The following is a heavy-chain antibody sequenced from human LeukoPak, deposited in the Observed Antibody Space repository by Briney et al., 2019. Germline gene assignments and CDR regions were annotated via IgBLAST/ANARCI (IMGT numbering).Heavy chain of an antibody. J-gene: IGHJ4*02. D-gene: IGHD1-26*01. V-gene: IGHV4-59*01. CDR1: GVSISSYY. CDR3: ARDRSGSYPEYYFDY. Sequence: SETLSLTCTVSGVSISSYYWSWIRQPPGKGLEWIGYIYYSGSTNYNPSLKSRVTISVDTSKNQFSLKLSSVTAADTAVYYCARDRSGSYPEYYFDYWGQGTLVTVSS. CDR2: IYYSGST.